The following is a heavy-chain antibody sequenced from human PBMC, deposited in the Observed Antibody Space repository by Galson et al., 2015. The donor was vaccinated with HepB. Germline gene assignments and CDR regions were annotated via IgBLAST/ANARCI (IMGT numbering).Heavy chain of an antibody. CDR1: GGTFSSYA. CDR3: ARGRRAYYGSGSYPPGPDDAFDI. Sequence: SVKVSCKASGGTFSSYAISWVRQAPGQGLEWMGGIIPIFGTANYAQKFQGRVTITADKSTSTAYMELSSLRSEDTAVYYCARGRRAYYGSGSYPPGPDDAFDIWGQGTMVTVSS. D-gene: IGHD3-10*01. J-gene: IGHJ3*02. CDR2: IIPIFGTA. V-gene: IGHV1-69*06.